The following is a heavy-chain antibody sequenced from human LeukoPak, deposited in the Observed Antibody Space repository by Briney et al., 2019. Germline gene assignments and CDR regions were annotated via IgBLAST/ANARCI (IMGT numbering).Heavy chain of an antibody. CDR3: AREYYDFWSGYYLLDY. CDR2: IYYSGST. CDR1: GRSISSYY. Sequence: QPSETLSLTCTLSGRSISSYYWSWVRQPPGKGREWIGYIYYSGSTTYNTSLKSRVTISVDTSKNQFSLKLSSVTAADTAVYYWAREYYDFWSGYYLLDYWGQGTLVAVSS. V-gene: IGHV4-59*01. J-gene: IGHJ4*02. D-gene: IGHD3-3*01.